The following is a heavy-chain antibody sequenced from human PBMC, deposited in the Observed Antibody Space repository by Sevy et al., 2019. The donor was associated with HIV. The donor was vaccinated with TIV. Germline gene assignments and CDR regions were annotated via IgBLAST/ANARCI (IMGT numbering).Heavy chain of an antibody. CDR1: GFTFSSYA. J-gene: IGHJ4*02. CDR3: ASSDRQWLVNYFDY. CDR2: ISYDGSNK. D-gene: IGHD6-19*01. V-gene: IGHV3-30-3*01. Sequence: GGSLRLSCAASGFTFSSYAMHWVRQAPGKGLEWVAVISYDGSNKYYADFVKGRFTISRDNSKNTLYLQMNSLRAEDTAVYYCASSDRQWLVNYFDYWGQGTLVTVSS.